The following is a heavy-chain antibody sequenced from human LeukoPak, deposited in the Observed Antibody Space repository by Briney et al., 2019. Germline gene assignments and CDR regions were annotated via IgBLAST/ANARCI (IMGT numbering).Heavy chain of an antibody. CDR1: GGSISSGDYY. V-gene: IGHV4-30-4*01. CDR3: ARGPGIAARLERAFDI. CDR2: IYYSGST. Sequence: SETLSLTCTVSGGSISSGDYYWSWIRQPPGQGLEWIGYIYYSGSTYYNPSLKSRVTTSVDTSKNQFSLKLSSVTAADTAVYYCARGPGIAARLERAFDIWGQGTMVTVSS. D-gene: IGHD6-6*01. J-gene: IGHJ3*02.